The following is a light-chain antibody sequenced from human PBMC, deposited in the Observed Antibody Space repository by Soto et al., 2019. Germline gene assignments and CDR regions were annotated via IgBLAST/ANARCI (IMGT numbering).Light chain of an antibody. V-gene: IGKV1-13*02. J-gene: IGKJ5*01. CDR3: HQFTP. CDR1: QGISSA. Sequence: AIQLTQSPSSLSASVGDRVTITCRASQGISSALAWYQQKPGKAPKLLIYDASSLESGVPSRFSGSGSGTDFTLTISSLQPEDFATYYCHQFTPFGQGTRLEIK. CDR2: DAS.